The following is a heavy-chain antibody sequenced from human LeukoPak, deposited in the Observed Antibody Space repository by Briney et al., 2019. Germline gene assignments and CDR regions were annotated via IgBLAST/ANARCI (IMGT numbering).Heavy chain of an antibody. D-gene: IGHD4-23*01. Sequence: SVKVSCKASGYTFTSFYVHWVRQAPGQGLEWMGRIIPILGIANYAQKFQGRVTITADKSTSTAYMELSSLRSEDTAVYYCARDPGGGNRRAGIYWGQGTLVTVSS. CDR1: GYTFTSFY. CDR3: ARDPGGGNRRAGIY. J-gene: IGHJ4*02. V-gene: IGHV1-69*04. CDR2: IIPILGIA.